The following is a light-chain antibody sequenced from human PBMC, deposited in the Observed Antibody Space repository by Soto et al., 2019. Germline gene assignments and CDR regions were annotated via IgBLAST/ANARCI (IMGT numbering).Light chain of an antibody. CDR2: DVS. CDR1: SSDVGDYNY. Sequence: QSALTQPPSASGSPGQSVTISCTGTSSDVGDYNYVSWYQQHPGKAPKVMIYDVSKRPSGVPDRFSGSKSGNTASLTISGLQAEDEANYYCSSYTTTSTVVFGGGTKLTVL. V-gene: IGLV2-8*01. CDR3: SSYTTTSTVV. J-gene: IGLJ2*01.